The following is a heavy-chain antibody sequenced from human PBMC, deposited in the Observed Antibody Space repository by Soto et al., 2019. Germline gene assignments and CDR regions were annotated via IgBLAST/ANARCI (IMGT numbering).Heavy chain of an antibody. CDR1: GDSVSSNSAA. CDR3: ARGEWFGAGGYYYYMDV. D-gene: IGHD3-10*01. J-gene: IGHJ6*03. V-gene: IGHV6-1*01. Sequence: PSQTLSLTCAISGDSVSSNSAAWNWIRQSPSRGLEWLGRTYYRSKWYNDYAVSVKSRITINPDTSKNQFSLQLNSVTPEDTAVYYCARGEWFGAGGYYYYMDVWGKGTTVTVSS. CDR2: TYYRSKWYN.